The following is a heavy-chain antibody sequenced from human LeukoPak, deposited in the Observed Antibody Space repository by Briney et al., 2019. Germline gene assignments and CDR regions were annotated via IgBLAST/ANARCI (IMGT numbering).Heavy chain of an antibody. D-gene: IGHD3-10*01. J-gene: IGHJ4*02. CDR2: INPNSGGT. Sequence: ASVKVSCKASGYTFTGYYMHCVRQAPGQGLEWMGWINPNSGGTNYAQKFQGWVTMTRDTSISTAYRELSRLRSDDTAVYYCASGEDYYGSGSLDYWGQGPLVTVSS. CDR3: ASGEDYYGSGSLDY. CDR1: GYTFTGYY. V-gene: IGHV1-2*04.